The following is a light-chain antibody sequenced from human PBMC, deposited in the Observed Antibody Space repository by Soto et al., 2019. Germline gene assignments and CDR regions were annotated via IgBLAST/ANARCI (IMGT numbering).Light chain of an antibody. J-gene: IGLJ3*02. CDR1: RSNIGSNY. V-gene: IGLV1-47*02. CDR3: AAWDDSLRGWV. CDR2: TNN. Sequence: QSVLTQPPSASGTPGQRVTISCSGSRSNIGSNYVYRYQQLPVTAPKLLIYTNNQRPSGVPDRFSGSKSGTSASLSISGLRSEDEADYYCAAWDDSLRGWVFGGVTKLTVL.